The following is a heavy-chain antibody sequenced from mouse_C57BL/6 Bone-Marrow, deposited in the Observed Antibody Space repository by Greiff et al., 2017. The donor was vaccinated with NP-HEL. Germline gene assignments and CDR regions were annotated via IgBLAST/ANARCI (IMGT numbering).Heavy chain of an antibody. CDR3: ARLGYIKDFDY. J-gene: IGHJ2*01. Sequence: QVQLQQPGAEPVKPGASVKLSCKASGYTFTSYWMHWVKQRPGQGLEWIGMIHPNSGSTNYNEKFKSKATLTVDKSSSTAYMQLSSLTSEDSAVYYCARLGYIKDFDYWGQGTTLTVSS. CDR2: IHPNSGST. D-gene: IGHD1-2*01. CDR1: GYTFTSYW. V-gene: IGHV1-64*01.